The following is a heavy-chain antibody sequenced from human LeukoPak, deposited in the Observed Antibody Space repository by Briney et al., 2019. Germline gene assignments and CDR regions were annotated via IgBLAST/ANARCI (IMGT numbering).Heavy chain of an antibody. CDR2: IFHTGST. Sequence: SETLSLTCTVSGGSVSSYYWSWIRQPPGKGLEWIAYIFHTGSTNYHPSLKSRVTISVDTSKNQFSLKLRSVTAADTAVYYCARGGGAHFDYWGQGTLVTVSS. V-gene: IGHV4-59*02. CDR1: GGSVSSYY. D-gene: IGHD3-16*01. J-gene: IGHJ4*02. CDR3: ARGGGAHFDY.